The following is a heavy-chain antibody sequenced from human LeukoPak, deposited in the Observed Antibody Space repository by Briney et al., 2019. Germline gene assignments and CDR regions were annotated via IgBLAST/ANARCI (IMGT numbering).Heavy chain of an antibody. V-gene: IGHV3-7*01. CDR1: GFTFRGYW. Sequence: GGSLSLSCAACGFTFRGYWMSWVRLAPQKGLEWGANIKQDGSAKYYVDSVKGRFTISRDNAKNSLYLQMNSLRAEDTAVYYCARSRGAYERGYFDYWGQGTLVTVSS. CDR2: IKQDGSAK. D-gene: IGHD5-12*01. CDR3: ARSRGAYERGYFDY. J-gene: IGHJ4*02.